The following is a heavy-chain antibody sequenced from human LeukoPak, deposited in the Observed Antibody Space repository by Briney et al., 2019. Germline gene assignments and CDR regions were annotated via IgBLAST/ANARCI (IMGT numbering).Heavy chain of an antibody. CDR2: IKQDGSEK. J-gene: IGHJ4*02. V-gene: IGHV3-7*03. CDR1: GFTFSSYW. Sequence: GGSLRLSCAASGFTFSSYWMSWVRQAPGKGLEWVANIKQDGSEKYYVDSVKGRFTISRDNAKNSLYLQMNSLRAEDTAVYYCAKEAEQWLVFDQFDYWGQGTLVTVSS. CDR3: AKEAEQWLVFDQFDY. D-gene: IGHD6-19*01.